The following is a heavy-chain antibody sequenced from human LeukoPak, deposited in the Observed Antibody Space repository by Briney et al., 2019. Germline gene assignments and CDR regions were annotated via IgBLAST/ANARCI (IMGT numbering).Heavy chain of an antibody. Sequence: ASVKVSCKASGGTFSSYAISWVRQAPGQGLEWMGGIIPIFGTANYAQKFQGRVTITADESTSTAYMELSSLRSEDTAVYYCARDINPDGYNPTLGYWGQGTLVTVSS. J-gene: IGHJ4*02. CDR2: IIPIFGTA. CDR3: ARDINPDGYNPTLGY. CDR1: GGTFSSYA. D-gene: IGHD5-24*01. V-gene: IGHV1-69*13.